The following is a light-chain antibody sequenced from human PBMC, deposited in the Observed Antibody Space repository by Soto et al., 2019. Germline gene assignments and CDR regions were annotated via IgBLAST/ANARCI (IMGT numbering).Light chain of an antibody. CDR1: QGVTTN. CDR2: RAS. V-gene: IGKV3-15*01. CDR3: LQYHNLWA. Sequence: EIVMTQSPATLSVSPGERATLSCRAGQGVTTNFAWYQQKSGQSPRLLIYRASTRATGVPARFSGSGSGTEFTLTISSLQSEDFAVYSCLQYHNLWAFGQGTKVDIK. J-gene: IGKJ1*01.